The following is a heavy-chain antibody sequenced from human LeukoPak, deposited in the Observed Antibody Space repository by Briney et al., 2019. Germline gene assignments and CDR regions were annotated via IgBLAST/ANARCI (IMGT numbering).Heavy chain of an antibody. J-gene: IGHJ4*02. CDR2: IYYSGST. CDR1: GGSISSGGYY. Sequence: PSETLSLTCTVSGGSISSGGYYWSWIRQHPGKGLEWIGYIYYSGSTYYNPSLKSRVTISVDTSKNQFSLKLSSVTAADTAVYYCASWWIQLWAYYFDYWGQGTLVTVSS. CDR3: ASWWIQLWAYYFDY. V-gene: IGHV4-30-4*08. D-gene: IGHD5-18*01.